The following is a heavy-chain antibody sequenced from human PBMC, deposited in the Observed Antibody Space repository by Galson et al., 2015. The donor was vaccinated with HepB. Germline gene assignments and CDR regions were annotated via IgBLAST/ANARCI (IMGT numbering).Heavy chain of an antibody. Sequence: SVKVSCKASGYTFIDFGISWVRQAPGQGLEWMGWIRSYNGNSNSAQKLQGGFSMTTDTSTYTTYMELRGLRSDDTAVYYWASDGNSHGMDIWGQGTTVTVSS. V-gene: IGHV1-18*01. D-gene: IGHD4-23*01. CDR2: IRSYNGNS. CDR1: GYTFIDFG. CDR3: ASDGNSHGMDI. J-gene: IGHJ6*02.